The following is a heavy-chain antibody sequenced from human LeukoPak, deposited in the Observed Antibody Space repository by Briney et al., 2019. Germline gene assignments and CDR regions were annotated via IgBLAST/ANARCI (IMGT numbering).Heavy chain of an antibody. CDR1: GGSISPYY. Sequence: SKTLSLTCSVSGGSISPYYWSWIRQPPGKGLEWIGYIYYSGTTNYNPSLQSRVTISVATSKNQFSLKLSSVTAADTALYYCARDRASAGGFDYWGQGTLVTVSS. CDR2: IYYSGTT. J-gene: IGHJ4*02. V-gene: IGHV4-59*01. CDR3: ARDRASAGGFDY. D-gene: IGHD2-15*01.